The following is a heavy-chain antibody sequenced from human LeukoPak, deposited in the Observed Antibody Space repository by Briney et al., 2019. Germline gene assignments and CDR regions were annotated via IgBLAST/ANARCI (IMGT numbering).Heavy chain of an antibody. CDR3: AKDRAGYDSSGYPGHFDY. CDR2: ISSSSSYI. V-gene: IGHV3-21*01. J-gene: IGHJ4*02. CDR1: GFTFSSYS. D-gene: IGHD3-22*01. Sequence: GGSLRLSCAASGFTFSSYSMNWVRQAPGKGLEWVSSISSSSSYIYYADSVKGRFTISRDNAKNSLYLQMNSLRAEDTAVYYCAKDRAGYDSSGYPGHFDYWGQGTLVTVSS.